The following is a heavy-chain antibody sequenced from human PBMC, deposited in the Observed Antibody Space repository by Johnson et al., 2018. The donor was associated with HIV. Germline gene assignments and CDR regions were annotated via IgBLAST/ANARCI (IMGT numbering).Heavy chain of an antibody. CDR3: AREKIRAFDI. J-gene: IGHJ3*02. CDR1: GFTFSSYA. CDR2: ISYDGSNK. V-gene: IGHV3-30*04. Sequence: QVTLVESGGGVVQPGRSLRLSCAASGFTFSSYAMHWVRQAPGKGLEWVAVISYDGSNKYYADSVKGRFTISRDNSKNTLYLQMNSLRAEDTAVYYCAREKIRAFDIWGQGTMVTVSS.